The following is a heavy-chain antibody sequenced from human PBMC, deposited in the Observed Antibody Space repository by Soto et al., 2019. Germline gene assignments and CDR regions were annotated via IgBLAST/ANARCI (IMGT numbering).Heavy chain of an antibody. CDR2: IGSSGSAT. CDR1: GFTFSSYA. Sequence: EVQLLESGGGLVQPGGSLRLSCAASGFTFSSYAMSWVRQAPGKGLEWVSGIGSSGSATYYADSVKGRFTISRDNSKNTLYLQMNTLRAEDTAVYYCAKENSGSYFLFDYWGQGTLVTVSS. V-gene: IGHV3-23*01. D-gene: IGHD1-26*01. CDR3: AKENSGSYFLFDY. J-gene: IGHJ4*02.